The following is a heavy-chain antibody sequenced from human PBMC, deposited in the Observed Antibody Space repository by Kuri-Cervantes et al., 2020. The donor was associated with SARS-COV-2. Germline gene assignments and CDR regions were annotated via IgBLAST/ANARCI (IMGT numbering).Heavy chain of an antibody. V-gene: IGHV1-2*02. CDR2: INPNSGGT. D-gene: IGHD2-15*01. CDR3: ARDVCSGGSCYHYYMDV. CDR1: GYTFTGYY. J-gene: IGHJ6*03. Sequence: ASVKVSCKASGYTFTGYYMHWVRQAPGQGLEWMGWINPNSGGTNYAQKFQGRVTMTRDTSISTAYMELSRLRSDDTAVYYCARDVCSGGSCYHYYMDVGGKGTTVTVYS.